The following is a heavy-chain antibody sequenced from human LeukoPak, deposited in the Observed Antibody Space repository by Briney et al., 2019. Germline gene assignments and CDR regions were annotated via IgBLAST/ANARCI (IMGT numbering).Heavy chain of an antibody. V-gene: IGHV4-59*01. Sequence: SETLSLTCSFSGYSISTYYWSWIRQSPGKGLEWIVHIYSSGNTDYNSSLKSRVTISVDTSKSQFSLRLSSVTATDTAVYYCARLRWQLVGPYFDYWGQGILVTVSS. CDR1: GYSISTYY. CDR2: IYSSGNT. D-gene: IGHD1-26*01. J-gene: IGHJ4*02. CDR3: ARLRWQLVGPYFDY.